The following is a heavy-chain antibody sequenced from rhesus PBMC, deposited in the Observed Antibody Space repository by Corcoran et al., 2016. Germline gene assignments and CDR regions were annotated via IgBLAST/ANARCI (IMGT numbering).Heavy chain of an antibody. CDR2: INGSSGST. J-gene: IGHJ4*01. CDR3: AIYRKGYSYSYYFDY. Sequence: QVQLQEPGPGLVKPSETLSLTCAVSGGSFSSYWWSWIRQSPGKGLEWIGEINGSSGSTNYHPSLRSSVTISKDASKNQFSLRMSSVTAAATAVYYCAIYRKGYSYSYYFDYWGQGVLVTVSS. V-gene: IGHV4-80*01. CDR1: GGSFSSYW. D-gene: IGHD5-12*01.